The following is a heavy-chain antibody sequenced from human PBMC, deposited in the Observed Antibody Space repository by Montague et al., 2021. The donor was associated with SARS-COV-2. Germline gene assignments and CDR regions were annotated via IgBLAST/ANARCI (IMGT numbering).Heavy chain of an antibody. V-gene: IGHV3-7*01. Sequence: SLRLSCAASGFTFSSYWMSWVRQAPGKGLEWVANIKQDGSEKYYVDSVKGRFTISRDNAKNSLYLQMNSLRAEDTAVYYCARVVLDFWSGFDMDVWGKVTTVTVSS. CDR2: IKQDGSEK. D-gene: IGHD3-3*01. CDR3: ARVVLDFWSGFDMDV. J-gene: IGHJ6*03. CDR1: GFTFSSYW.